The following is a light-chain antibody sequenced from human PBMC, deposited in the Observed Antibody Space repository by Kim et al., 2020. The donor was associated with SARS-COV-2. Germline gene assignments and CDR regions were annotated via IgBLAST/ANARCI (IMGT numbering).Light chain of an antibody. CDR1: QDIANS. V-gene: IGKV1-27*01. CDR2: AAS. CDR3: QKYNSAPWT. Sequence: AAVGDSVTSTCRAKQDIANSLAWYQQKPGKVPLVLIYAASTLQAGVPSRCSGSGCGTEFTLTISSLQTEDVATYYCQKYNSAPWTFGPGTKVDIK. J-gene: IGKJ1*01.